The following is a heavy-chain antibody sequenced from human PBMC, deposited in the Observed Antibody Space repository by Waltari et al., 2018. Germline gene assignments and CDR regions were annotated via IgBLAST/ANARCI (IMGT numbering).Heavy chain of an antibody. Sequence: EVQLVESGGGLVQPGESLRLSCAASGFTINNNAISWLRQAPGKGLEGVSSTTDGCVTTYYADCVKGRSIISTDDSRNTVYLEMNTVRVEDTALYFCARGLGELLPFDFWGQGTMVTVSS. CDR3: ARGLGELLPFDF. V-gene: IGHV3-23*04. CDR2: TTDGCVTT. J-gene: IGHJ4*02. CDR1: GFTINNNA. D-gene: IGHD3-10*01.